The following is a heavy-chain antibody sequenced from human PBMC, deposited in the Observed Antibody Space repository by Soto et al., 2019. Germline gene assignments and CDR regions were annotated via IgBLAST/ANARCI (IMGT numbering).Heavy chain of an antibody. J-gene: IGHJ5*02. CDR2: IFYSGST. D-gene: IGHD6-6*01. CDR3: AGSISGEPWSDP. Sequence: ILSLSYTVADGYISDHYWSWIRQPPGGGLQWIAYIFYSGSTNYNPSLKSRVTISIDTSKNQFSLKLSSVTAADTALYYCAGSISGEPWSDPWGQGTLVPGS. CDR1: DGYISDHY. V-gene: IGHV4-59*08.